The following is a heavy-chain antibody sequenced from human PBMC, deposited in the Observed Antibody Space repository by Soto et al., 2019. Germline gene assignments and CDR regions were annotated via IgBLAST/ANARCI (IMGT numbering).Heavy chain of an antibody. D-gene: IGHD1-1*01. J-gene: IGHJ6*02. CDR3: ARDLSGTGFPGYYYYYGMDV. CDR2: ISSSSSYI. V-gene: IGHV3-21*01. CDR1: GFTFSSYS. Sequence: GGSLRLSCAASGFTFSSYSMNWVRQAPGKGLEWVSSISSSSSYIYYADSVKGRFTISRDNAKNSLYLQMNSLRAEDTAVYYCARDLSGTGFPGYYYYYGMDVWGHGTTVTVSS.